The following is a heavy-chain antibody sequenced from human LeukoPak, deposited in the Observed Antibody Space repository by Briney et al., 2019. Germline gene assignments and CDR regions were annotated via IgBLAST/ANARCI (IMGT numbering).Heavy chain of an antibody. V-gene: IGHV3-30*02. Sequence: GGSLRLSCAASGFTFSSYGMHWVRQAPGKGLEWVAFIRYDGNNKYCADSVKGRFTISRDNSKNTLYLQMNSLRAGDTAVYYCAKEGVGVINFLGEYWGQGTLVTVSS. D-gene: IGHD3-10*01. CDR1: GFTFSSYG. CDR3: AKEGVGVINFLGEY. CDR2: IRYDGNNK. J-gene: IGHJ4*02.